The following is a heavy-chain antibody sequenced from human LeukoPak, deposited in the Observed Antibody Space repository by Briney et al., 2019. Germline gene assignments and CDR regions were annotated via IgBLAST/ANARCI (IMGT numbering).Heavy chain of an antibody. D-gene: IGHD3-9*01. V-gene: IGHV3-30*02. CDR1: GFTFSTYG. J-gene: IGHJ4*02. Sequence: GGSLRLSCAASGFTFSTYGIHWVRQAPGKGLEWVAFIRYDGSNKYYADSVKGRFTISRDNSKNTLYLQMNSLSAEDTAVYYCARGGYYNILTGYYNKLLAFDYWGQGTLVTVSS. CDR2: IRYDGSNK. CDR3: ARGGYYNILTGYYNKLLAFDY.